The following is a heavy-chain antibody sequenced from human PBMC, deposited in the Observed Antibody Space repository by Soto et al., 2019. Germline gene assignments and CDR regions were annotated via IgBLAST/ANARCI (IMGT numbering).Heavy chain of an antibody. CDR2: ISGSGGST. CDR1: VFTFSSYA. J-gene: IGHJ6*02. Sequence: PGGSLRLSCAASVFTFSSYAMSWVRQAPGKGLEWVSAISGSGGSTYYADSVKGRFTISRDNSKNTLYLQMNSLRAEDTAVYYCAKWESGSPYYYYYYGMDVWGQGT. CDR3: AKWESGSPYYYYYYGMDV. D-gene: IGHD2-15*01. V-gene: IGHV3-23*01.